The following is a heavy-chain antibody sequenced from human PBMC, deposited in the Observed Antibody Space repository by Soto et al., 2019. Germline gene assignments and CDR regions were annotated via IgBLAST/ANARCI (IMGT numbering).Heavy chain of an antibody. J-gene: IGHJ4*02. V-gene: IGHV5-51*01. D-gene: IGHD2-15*01. Sequence: PGESLKISCKGSGHTFTSYWIGWVRQMPGEGLEWMGVIYPSDSDIRYSPSFQGKVTISADKSITTAYLQWSSLKAADTAMYYCVRSGTSSGRFSDYWGQGTLVTV. CDR1: GHTFTSYW. CDR2: IYPSDSDI. CDR3: VRSGTSSGRFSDY.